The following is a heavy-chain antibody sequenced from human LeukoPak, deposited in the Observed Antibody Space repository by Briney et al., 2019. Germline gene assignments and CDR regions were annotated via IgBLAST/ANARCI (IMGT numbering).Heavy chain of an antibody. D-gene: IGHD1-20*01. CDR2: ISGGGGST. J-gene: IGHJ4*02. Sequence: GGSLRLSCAVSGFTFSSYAMSWVRQAPGKRLEWVSAISGGGGSTYYADSVKGRFTISRDNSKNTLYLQMNSLRVEDTALYYCARGYKWNDEAGYFDYWGQGTLVTVSS. V-gene: IGHV3-23*01. CDR1: GFTFSSYA. CDR3: ARGYKWNDEAGYFDY.